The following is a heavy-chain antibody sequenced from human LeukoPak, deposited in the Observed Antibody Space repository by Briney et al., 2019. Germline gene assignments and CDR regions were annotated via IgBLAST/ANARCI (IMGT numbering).Heavy chain of an antibody. CDR3: ARDLECNSGSCYSGY. CDR1: GFTVSSNY. D-gene: IGHD2-15*01. CDR2: VYSGGNT. V-gene: IGHV3-66*01. J-gene: IGHJ4*02. Sequence: GGSLRLSCAASGFTVSSNYMSWVRQAPGKGLEWVSVVYSGGNTYYADSVKGRFTISRDNSKNTLYLQMNSLRAEDTAVYYCARDLECNSGSCYSGYWGQGTLVTVSS.